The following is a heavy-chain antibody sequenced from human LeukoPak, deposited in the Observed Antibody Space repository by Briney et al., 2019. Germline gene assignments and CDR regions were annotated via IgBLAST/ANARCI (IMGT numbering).Heavy chain of an antibody. J-gene: IGHJ4*02. Sequence: PGGSLRLSCSASGFTFSSYAMHWVRQAPGKGLEYVSAISSNGGSTYYADSVKGRFTISRDNSKNTLYLQMSSLRAEDTAVYYCAREVVVGARGYFEYWGQGTLVTVSS. V-gene: IGHV3-64D*06. D-gene: IGHD1-26*01. CDR3: AREVVVGARGYFEY. CDR1: GFTFSSYA. CDR2: ISSNGGST.